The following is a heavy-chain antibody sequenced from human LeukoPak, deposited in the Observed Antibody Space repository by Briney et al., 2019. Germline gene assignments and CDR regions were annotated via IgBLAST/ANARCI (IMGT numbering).Heavy chain of an antibody. V-gene: IGHV4-38-2*02. D-gene: IGHD5-18*01. CDR3: ARDRLWIEPLDY. Sequence: PSETLSLTCTVSGYSISSGYYWGWLRPSPGKGLEWIGSIYDSGSTYYNPSLKSRITISVDTSKNQFSLKLRSVTAADTATYYCARDRLWIEPLDYWGQGTLVIVSS. CDR2: IYDSGST. CDR1: GYSISSGYY. J-gene: IGHJ4*02.